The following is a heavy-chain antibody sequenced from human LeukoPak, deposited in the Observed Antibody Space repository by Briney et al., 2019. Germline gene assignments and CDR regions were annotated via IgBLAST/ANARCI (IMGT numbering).Heavy chain of an antibody. CDR1: GGSISSGGYY. D-gene: IGHD3-22*01. CDR2: IYYNGPT. Sequence: SQTLSLTCTVSGGSISSGGYYWSWIRQHPGKGLEWIGYIYYNGPTYYNPSLKGRVTISVDTSKNQFSLNLTSVTVADTAVYYCAREEGGFHDRTGYYRSWGQGVLVTVSS. V-gene: IGHV4-31*03. J-gene: IGHJ5*02. CDR3: AREEGGFHDRTGYYRS.